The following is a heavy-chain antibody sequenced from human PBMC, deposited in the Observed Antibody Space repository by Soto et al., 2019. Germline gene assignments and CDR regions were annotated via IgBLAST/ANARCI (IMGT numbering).Heavy chain of an antibody. CDR2: IYYTGNT. D-gene: IGHD3-9*01. V-gene: IGHV4-59*12. CDR1: GGSISTYY. Sequence: SETLSLTCTVTGGSISTYYWSWIRQPPGKGLEWIGHIYYTGNTNYNPSLKSRVTISVDTSTNRFSLRLRSVSAADTAVYYCARGQLRYFDWLPTSRAFDIWGQGTMVTVSS. J-gene: IGHJ3*02. CDR3: ARGQLRYFDWLPTSRAFDI.